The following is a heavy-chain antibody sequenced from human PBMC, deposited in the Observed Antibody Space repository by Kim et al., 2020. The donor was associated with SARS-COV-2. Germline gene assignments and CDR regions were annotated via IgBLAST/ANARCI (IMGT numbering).Heavy chain of an antibody. D-gene: IGHD2-15*01. CDR3: ARDRVVASNWFDP. V-gene: IGHV4-4*07. Sequence: YNPSLKSRVTMSVDTSKNQFSLKLTSVTAADTAVYYCARDRVVASNWFDPWGQGTLVTVSS. J-gene: IGHJ5*02.